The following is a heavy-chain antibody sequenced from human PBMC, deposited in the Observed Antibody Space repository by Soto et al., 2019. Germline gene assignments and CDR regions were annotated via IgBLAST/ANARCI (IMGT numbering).Heavy chain of an antibody. CDR1: GGSISSGGYY. CDR2: IYYSGST. CDR3: ARDSPQYYDFWSGSPTYGMDV. J-gene: IGHJ6*02. Sequence: SETLSLTCTVSGGSISSGGYYWSWIRQHPRKGLEWIGYIYYSGSTYYNPSLKSRVTISVDTSKNQFSLKLSSVTAADTAVYYCARDSPQYYDFWSGSPTYGMDVWGQGTTVTVSS. V-gene: IGHV4-31*03. D-gene: IGHD3-3*01.